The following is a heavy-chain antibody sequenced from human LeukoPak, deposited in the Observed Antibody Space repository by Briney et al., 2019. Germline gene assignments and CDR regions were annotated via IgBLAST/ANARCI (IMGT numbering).Heavy chain of an antibody. V-gene: IGHV4-34*01. CDR2: INHSGST. CDR3: ARLIGSKYGYFRIHYYFDY. D-gene: IGHD3-9*01. CDR1: GGSFSGYY. J-gene: IGHJ4*02. Sequence: SETLSLTCAVYGGSFSGYYWSWIRQPPGKGLEWIGEINHSGSTNYNPSLKSRVTISVDTSKNQFSLKLSSVTAADTAVYYCARLIGSKYGYFRIHYYFDYWGQGTLVTVSS.